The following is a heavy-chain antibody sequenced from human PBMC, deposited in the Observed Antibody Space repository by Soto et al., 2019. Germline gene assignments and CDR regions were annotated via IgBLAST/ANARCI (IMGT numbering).Heavy chain of an antibody. Sequence: EVQVLEAGGGLVQPGGSLRISCEASGFTFSNYPMSWVRQAPGRGLEWVSGMSAGGARTYYADSVKGRFTISRDNSKNKLYLQMNSLRGEDTHIYYCAKAGSGWYYFDYWGQGTLVTVS. J-gene: IGHJ4*02. CDR1: GFTFSNYP. CDR2: MSAGGART. CDR3: AKAGSGWYYFDY. V-gene: IGHV3-23*01. D-gene: IGHD6-19*01.